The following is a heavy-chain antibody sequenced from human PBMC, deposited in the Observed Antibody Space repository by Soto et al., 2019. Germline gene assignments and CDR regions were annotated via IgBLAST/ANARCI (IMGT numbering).Heavy chain of an antibody. V-gene: IGHV4-34*01. CDR2: INHSGIT. CDR1: GGSFSGYY. CDR3: ARLVPRGEDY. Sequence: SETLSLPCAVYGGSFSGYYWSWIRQPPGKGLEWIGEINHSGITNYNPSLKSRVTISVDTSKNQFSLKLSSVTAADTAVYYCARLVPRGEDYFGQGPLVTFCS. D-gene: IGHD2-8*02. J-gene: IGHJ4*02.